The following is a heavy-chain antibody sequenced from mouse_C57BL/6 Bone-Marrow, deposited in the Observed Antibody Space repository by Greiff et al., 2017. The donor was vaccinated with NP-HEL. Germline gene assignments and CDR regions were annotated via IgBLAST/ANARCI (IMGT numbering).Heavy chain of an antibody. CDR2: ISSGSSTI. CDR3: AGGGNYDY. D-gene: IGHD2-1*01. CDR1: GFTFSDYG. V-gene: IGHV5-17*01. J-gene: IGHJ2*01. Sequence: EVQVVESGGGLVKPGGSLKLSCAASGFTFSDYGMHWVRQAPEKGLEWVAYISSGSSTIYYADTVKGRFTISRDNAKNTLFLQMTSQRSEDTAMNYWAGGGNYDYRGQVTTLTASS.